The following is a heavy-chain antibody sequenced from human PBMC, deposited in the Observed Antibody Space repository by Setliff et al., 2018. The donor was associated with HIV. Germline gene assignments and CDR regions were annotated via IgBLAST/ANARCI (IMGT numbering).Heavy chain of an antibody. CDR3: AKSYGSGWSADTLDI. Sequence: SETLSLTCAVYGGSFGDQFWNWIRQSPGKGLEWIGEIHHGGGTKYNPSHKSRVTISVDTSKNQFSLKLSSVTAADTAMCYCAKSYGSGWSADTLDIWGQGTVVTVS. CDR1: GGSFGDQF. CDR2: IHHGGGT. J-gene: IGHJ3*02. V-gene: IGHV4-34*01. D-gene: IGHD6-19*01.